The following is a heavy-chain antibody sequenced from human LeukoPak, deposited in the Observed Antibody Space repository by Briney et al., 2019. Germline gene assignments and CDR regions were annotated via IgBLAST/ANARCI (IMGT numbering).Heavy chain of an antibody. CDR1: GFIGSSSY. J-gene: IGHJ4*02. Sequence: GGSLRLSCAASGFIGSSSYMSWVRQAPGKGLEWVSVIYSGGSTYYADSVKGRFTISRDSSKNTLYLQMNSLRAEDTAVYYCARVLLDYFDYWGQGTLVTVSS. CDR2: IYSGGST. CDR3: ARVLLDYFDY. V-gene: IGHV3-53*01. D-gene: IGHD2-15*01.